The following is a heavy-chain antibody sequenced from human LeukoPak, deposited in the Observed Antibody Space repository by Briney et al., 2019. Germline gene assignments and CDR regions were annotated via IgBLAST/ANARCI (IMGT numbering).Heavy chain of an antibody. CDR3: ARGPHKVATTPFDY. D-gene: IGHD5-12*01. CDR2: ISYDGSNK. CDR1: GFTFSSYG. J-gene: IGHJ4*02. Sequence: GGSLRLSCAASGFTFSSYGMHWVRQAPGKGLEWVAVISYDGSNKYYADSVKGRFTISRDNAKNSLYLQMNSLRAEDTAVYYCARGPHKVATTPFDYWGQGTLVTVSS. V-gene: IGHV3-30*03.